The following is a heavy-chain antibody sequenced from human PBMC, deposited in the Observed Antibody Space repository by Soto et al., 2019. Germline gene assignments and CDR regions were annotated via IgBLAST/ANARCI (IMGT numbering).Heavy chain of an antibody. CDR3: ARGSVGSGSYHNFDY. J-gene: IGHJ4*02. CDR2: IYYSGST. Sequence: QVQLQESGPGLVKPSQTLSLTCTVSGGSISSGGYYWSWIRQHPGKGLEWIGYIYYSGSTYYNPSLKSRVTISVDTSKNQFSLKLSSVTAADTAVYYCARGSVGSGSYHNFDYWGQGTLVSVSS. V-gene: IGHV4-31*03. D-gene: IGHD1-26*01. CDR1: GGSISSGGYY.